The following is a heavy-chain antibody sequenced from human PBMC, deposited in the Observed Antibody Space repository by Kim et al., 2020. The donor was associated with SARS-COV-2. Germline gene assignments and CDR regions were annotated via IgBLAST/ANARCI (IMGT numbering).Heavy chain of an antibody. V-gene: IGHV3-66*02. CDR2: IYSGGTT. Sequence: GGSLRLSCAASGFSVSSNYMSWVRQAPGKGLEWVSIIYSGGTTYYADSVKGRFTISRDNSKNTLYLQMNSLRAEDTAVYYCARDSQTRLYFDSWGQGTLVAVSS. CDR1: GFSVSSNY. CDR3: ARDSQTRLYFDS. D-gene: IGHD3-22*01. J-gene: IGHJ4*02.